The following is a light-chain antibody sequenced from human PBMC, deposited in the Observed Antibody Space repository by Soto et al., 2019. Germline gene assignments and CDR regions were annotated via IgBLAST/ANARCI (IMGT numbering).Light chain of an antibody. CDR1: QSVSSN. CDR2: GAS. J-gene: IGKJ1*01. CDR3: QQYNNLWT. V-gene: IGKV3-15*01. Sequence: EIVMTQSPVTLSVSPGERATLSCWAGQSVSSNLAWYQQKPGQAPRLLLYGASTRATGIPARFTGSGSGTEFTLTSRSLQFDDSAVYSCQQYNNLWTFVQGTKVEIK.